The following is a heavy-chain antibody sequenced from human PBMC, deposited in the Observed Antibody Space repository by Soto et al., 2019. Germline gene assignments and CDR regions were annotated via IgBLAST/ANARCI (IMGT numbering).Heavy chain of an antibody. CDR2: IYYSGST. J-gene: IGHJ6*02. CDR3: ARPALWFGEINNLPGLSYGMDV. CDR1: GGSIHSTRYY. D-gene: IGHD3-10*01. Sequence: PSETLSLTLTDSGGSIHSTRYYWGLIRQPPCKELEWIVSIYYSGSTYYNPSLKSRVTISVDTSKNQFSLKLSSVTAADTAVYYCARPALWFGEINNLPGLSYGMDVWGQGTTVS. V-gene: IGHV4-39*01.